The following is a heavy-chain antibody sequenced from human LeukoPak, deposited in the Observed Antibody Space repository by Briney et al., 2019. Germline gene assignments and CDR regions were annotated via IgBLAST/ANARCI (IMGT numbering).Heavy chain of an antibody. CDR1: GFTFSSYA. V-gene: IGHV3-23*01. D-gene: IGHD5-24*01. J-gene: IGHJ3*02. CDR2: ISGSGGST. Sequence: GGSLRLSCAASGFTFSSYAMSWVRQAPGKGLEWVSAISGSGGSTYYADSVKGRFTISRDNSKNTLYLQMNSLRAEDTAVYYCAKDDRWGWLQLGAFGIWGQGTMVTVSS. CDR3: AKDDRWGWLQLGAFGI.